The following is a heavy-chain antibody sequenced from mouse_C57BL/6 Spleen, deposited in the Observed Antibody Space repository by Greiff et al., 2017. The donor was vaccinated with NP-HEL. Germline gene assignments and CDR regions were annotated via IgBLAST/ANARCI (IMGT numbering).Heavy chain of an antibody. CDR1: GYTFTSYT. J-gene: IGHJ1*03. Sequence: QVQLQQSGAELARPGASVTMSCKASGYTFTSYTMHWVKQRPGQGLEWIGYINPSSGYTKYNQKFKDKATLTADKSSSTAYMQLSSLTSEDSAVYYCSITTVVATYWYFDVWGTGTTVTVSS. V-gene: IGHV1-4*01. CDR3: SITTVVATYWYFDV. CDR2: INPSSGYT. D-gene: IGHD1-1*01.